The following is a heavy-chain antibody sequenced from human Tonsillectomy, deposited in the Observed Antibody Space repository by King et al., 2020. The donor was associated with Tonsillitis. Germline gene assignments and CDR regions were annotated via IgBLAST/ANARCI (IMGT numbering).Heavy chain of an antibody. CDR2: INPSGGST. CDR1: GYTFTSYY. Sequence: VQLVQSGAEVKKPGASVKVSCKASGYTFTSYYMHWVRQAPGQGLEWRGIINPSGGSTSYAQKFQGRVTMTRETSTSTVYMELSSLRSEDTAVYYCAASRVVYSMDVWGQGTTVTVSS. D-gene: IGHD2-8*02. J-gene: IGHJ6*02. V-gene: IGHV1-46*01. CDR3: AASRVVYSMDV.